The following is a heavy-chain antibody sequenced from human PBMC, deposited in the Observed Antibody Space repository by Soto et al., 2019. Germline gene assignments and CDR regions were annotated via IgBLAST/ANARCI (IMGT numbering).Heavy chain of an antibody. V-gene: IGHV4-30-2*01. Sequence: PSEALSLTCAVSGGSISSGGYSWGWIRQPPGKGLEWVGYIFHSGSTYYNPSLKSRVTISVDRSTNQFSLKLSSVTAADTAVYYCARSASTVKTLDYWGQGTLVTVSS. CDR3: ARSASTVKTLDY. D-gene: IGHD2-2*01. CDR2: IFHSGST. J-gene: IGHJ4*02. CDR1: GGSISSGGYS.